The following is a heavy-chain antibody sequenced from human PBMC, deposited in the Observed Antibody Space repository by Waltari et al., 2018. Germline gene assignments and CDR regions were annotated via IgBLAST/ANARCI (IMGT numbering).Heavy chain of an antibody. CDR2: ISSKSTI. CDR3: ASRYSTSSMDS. J-gene: IGHJ5*01. CDR1: GFDFRSYE. Sequence: EVKLVESGGDLLEPGGSLGLSGAPSGFDFRSYEMNWVRQAPGKGLEWVSYISSKSTIYYAESVKGRFTISRVNAKNSLYLQMNGLRADDTGVYYCASRYSTSSMDSWGQGTLVTVSS. V-gene: IGHV3-48*03. D-gene: IGHD6-6*01.